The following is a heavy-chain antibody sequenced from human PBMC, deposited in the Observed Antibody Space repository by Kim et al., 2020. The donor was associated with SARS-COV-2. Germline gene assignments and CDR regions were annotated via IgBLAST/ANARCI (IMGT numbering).Heavy chain of an antibody. J-gene: IGHJ2*01. V-gene: IGHV4-4*06. CDR3: ARENGYSSGWYDHYWYFDL. D-gene: IGHD6-19*01. Sequence: SRVTMSVDTSKNQFSLKLSSVTAADTAVYYCARENGYSSGWYDHYWYFDLWGRGTLVTVSS.